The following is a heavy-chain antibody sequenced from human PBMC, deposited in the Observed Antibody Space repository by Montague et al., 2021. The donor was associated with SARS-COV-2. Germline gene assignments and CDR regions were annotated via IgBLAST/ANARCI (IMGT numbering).Heavy chain of an antibody. V-gene: IGHV3-7*01. CDR3: ARGSTGWYAIFGHYGMDV. D-gene: IGHD6-19*01. Sequence: FLRLSCAASRFTFSDFWMNWVRQVPGKGLEWVADIKHDGSEKSYVDSVKGRFTISRDNAKNSLYLQMNSLRAEDTAVYYCARGSTGWYAIFGHYGMDVWGQGTTVTVSS. CDR1: RFTFSDFW. CDR2: IKHDGSEK. J-gene: IGHJ6*02.